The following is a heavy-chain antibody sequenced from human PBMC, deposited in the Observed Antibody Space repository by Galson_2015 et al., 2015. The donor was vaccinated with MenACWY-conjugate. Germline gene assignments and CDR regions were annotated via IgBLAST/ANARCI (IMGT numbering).Heavy chain of an antibody. J-gene: IGHJ6*02. Sequence: SLRLSCAASGFTFTSYWLHWVRQVPGKGLVWVSRINVDGSTTDYADSVKGRFTISRDNAENTLYLQMDSLGTEDTALYFCARGPHTGNFYSTHDFYGLDGWGPGATDTVAS. CDR2: INVDGSTT. D-gene: IGHD2-15*01. V-gene: IGHV3-74*01. CDR1: GFTFTSYW. CDR3: ARGPHTGNFYSTHDFYGLDG.